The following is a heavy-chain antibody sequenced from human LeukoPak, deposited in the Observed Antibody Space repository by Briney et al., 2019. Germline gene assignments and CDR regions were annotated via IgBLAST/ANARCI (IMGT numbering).Heavy chain of an antibody. CDR3: AREEGADGTSGINS. Sequence: GGSLRLSCAASGFTVSTFGMHWVRQAPGKGLEWVSDIWYDGKTTFYADSLKGRFTISRDNSKKTLYLQMNSLRPEDTAVYYCAREEGADGTSGINSWGQGTLVIVSS. J-gene: IGHJ4*02. D-gene: IGHD4-23*01. V-gene: IGHV3-33*01. CDR2: IWYDGKTT. CDR1: GFTVSTFG.